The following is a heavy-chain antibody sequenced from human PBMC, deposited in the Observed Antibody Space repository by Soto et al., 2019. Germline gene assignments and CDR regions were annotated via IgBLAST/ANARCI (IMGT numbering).Heavy chain of an antibody. Sequence: QVQLQESGPGLVKPSQTLSLTCTVSGGSISSGDYYWSWIRQPPGKGLEWIGYIYYSGSTYYNPSLQSRVTISVDTSKNQFSLKLSSVTAADTAVYYCARGRGWVVVVADIWGQGTMVTVSS. D-gene: IGHD2-15*01. J-gene: IGHJ3*02. V-gene: IGHV4-30-4*01. CDR2: IYYSGST. CDR1: GGSISSGDYY. CDR3: ARGRGWVVVVADI.